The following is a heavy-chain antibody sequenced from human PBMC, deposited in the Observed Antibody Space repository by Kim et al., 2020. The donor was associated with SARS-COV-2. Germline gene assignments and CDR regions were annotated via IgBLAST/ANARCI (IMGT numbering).Heavy chain of an antibody. V-gene: IGHV3-15*01. J-gene: IGHJ5*02. CDR1: GSTFINDW. CDR2: IKGKADGWTI. CDR3: TTHAWFDP. Sequence: GGSLRLSCAASGSTFINDWMSWVRQAPGKGLEWIARIKGKADGWTIDYAAPVKGRFTISRDDSKNMLFLQINSLKTEDTAMYYCTTHAWFDPWGQGTLVT.